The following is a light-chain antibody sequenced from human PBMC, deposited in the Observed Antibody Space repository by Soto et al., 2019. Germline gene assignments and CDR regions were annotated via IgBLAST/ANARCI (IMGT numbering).Light chain of an antibody. CDR3: QQYFEWPPMP. CDR2: GAS. V-gene: IGKV3-15*01. Sequence: VMTQSPATLSVSPGERATLSCWASETVATNLAWYQQKPGQAPRLIISGASTRAAGISDRFRGSGSGTEFTLTISSLRSEDSAIYYCQQYFEWPPMPFGQGTKVEI. CDR1: ETVATN. J-gene: IGKJ1*01.